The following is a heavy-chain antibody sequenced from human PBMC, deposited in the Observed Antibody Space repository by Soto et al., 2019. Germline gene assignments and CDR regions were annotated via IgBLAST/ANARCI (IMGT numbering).Heavy chain of an antibody. V-gene: IGHV4-59*01. D-gene: IGHD5-18*01. CDR2: IFYSGST. Sequence: QVHLQESGPRLVKPSETLSLTCTVSGGSISNYYWSWIRQPPGGGLEWIGHIFYSGSTNYNPALKSRVTISADTSKSQFSLKLSSVTAADTAVYYCAKDSGYNYGYFRWFDPWGQGTPVTVSS. J-gene: IGHJ5*02. CDR1: GGSISNYY. CDR3: AKDSGYNYGYFRWFDP.